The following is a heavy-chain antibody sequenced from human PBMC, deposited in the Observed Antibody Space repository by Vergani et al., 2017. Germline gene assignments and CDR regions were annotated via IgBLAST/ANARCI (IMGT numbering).Heavy chain of an antibody. CDR3: AKVGRSEVAGTFGAFDI. Sequence: VESGGGLVQPGGSLRLSCSPSGFIFSDYWMTWVRKAPGKGLEWVANINSRGTKTDYMPSLGARFSISRDNSKNTLFLHMNSLRPEDTAVYYCAKVGRSEVAGTFGAFDIWGQGTMVTVSS. D-gene: IGHD6-19*01. V-gene: IGHV3-7*03. J-gene: IGHJ3*02. CDR1: GFIFSDYW. CDR2: INSRGTKT.